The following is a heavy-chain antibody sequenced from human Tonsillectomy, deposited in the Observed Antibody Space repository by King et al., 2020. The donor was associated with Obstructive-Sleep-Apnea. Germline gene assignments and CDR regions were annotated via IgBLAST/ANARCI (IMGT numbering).Heavy chain of an antibody. D-gene: IGHD3-22*01. J-gene: IGHJ4*02. V-gene: IGHV3-64*01. CDR3: ARLGYYYDSSGYWTDY. Sequence: VQLVESGGGLVQPGGSLRLSCAASGFTFSSYAMHWVRQAPGKGLEYVSAISSNGGSTYYANSVKGRFTISRDNSKNTLYLQMGSLRAEDMAVYYCARLGYYYDSSGYWTDYWGQGTLVTVSS. CDR1: GFTFSSYA. CDR2: ISSNGGST.